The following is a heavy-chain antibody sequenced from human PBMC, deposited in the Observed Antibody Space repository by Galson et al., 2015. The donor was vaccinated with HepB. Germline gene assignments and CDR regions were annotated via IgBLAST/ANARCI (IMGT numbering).Heavy chain of an antibody. V-gene: IGHV3-23*01. CDR2: ISGSGGST. CDR3: AKGGGRTAIFGVVSYYYYGMDV. Sequence: SLRLSCAASGFTFSSYAMSWVRQAPGKGLEWVSAISGSGGSTYYADSVKGRFTISRDNSKNTLYLQMNSLRAEDTAVYYCAKGGGRTAIFGVVSYYYYGMDVWGQGTTVTVSS. D-gene: IGHD3-3*01. J-gene: IGHJ6*02. CDR1: GFTFSSYA.